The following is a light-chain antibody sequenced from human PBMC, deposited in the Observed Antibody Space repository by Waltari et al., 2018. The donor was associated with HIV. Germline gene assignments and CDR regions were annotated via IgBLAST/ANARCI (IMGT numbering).Light chain of an antibody. J-gene: IGLJ3*02. Sequence: SYVLTQPPSVPLAPGQTARITCGGNNIGRKSVHWYQQKPGHAPLLVVYDDSGRPSGIPERFSGSNSGNTASLTISRVEAGDEADYYCQVWDSSSDPWVFGGGTKVTVL. V-gene: IGLV3-21*02. CDR3: QVWDSSSDPWV. CDR1: NIGRKS. CDR2: DDS.